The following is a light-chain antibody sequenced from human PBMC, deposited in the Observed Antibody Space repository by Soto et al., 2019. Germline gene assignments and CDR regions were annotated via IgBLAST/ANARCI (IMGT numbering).Light chain of an antibody. Sequence: QSVLXQPPSASGTPGQAVLISCSGSRSDIGSNSVNWYQHLPGTAPKLLIYNSNQRPSGVPDRFSGSKSGTSASLAISGLQSEDEADYYCAAWDDSLTGPVVGTGTKVTVL. CDR2: NSN. V-gene: IGLV1-44*01. CDR1: RSDIGSNS. J-gene: IGLJ1*01. CDR3: AAWDDSLTGPV.